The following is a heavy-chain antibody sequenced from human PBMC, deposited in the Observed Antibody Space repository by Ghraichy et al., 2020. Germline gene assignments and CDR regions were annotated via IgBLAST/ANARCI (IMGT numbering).Heavy chain of an antibody. Sequence: GGSLRLSCAASGFIFSGSAMYWVRQASGKGLEWVGRIRSKANNYATVYGASVKGRFTISRDDSKNTAYLQMNSLKTEDTAVYYCTSHTAEQNDYYYYGMDVWGQGTTVTVSS. CDR2: IRSKANNYAT. CDR1: GFIFSGSA. J-gene: IGHJ6*01. CDR3: TSHTAEQNDYYYYGMDV. V-gene: IGHV3-73*01. D-gene: IGHD1-1*01.